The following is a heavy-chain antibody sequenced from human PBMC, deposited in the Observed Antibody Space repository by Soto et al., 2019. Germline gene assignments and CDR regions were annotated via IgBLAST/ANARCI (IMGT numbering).Heavy chain of an antibody. V-gene: IGHV1-18*01. CDR2: ISGYNGNT. CDR3: AREGPAPYYYYGTDV. Sequence: QVQLVQSRGEVKKPGASVKVSCKTSGYSFTTYGISWVRQAPGQGLEWMGWISGYNGNTNYAPNLQGRVTMTTDTSTSTAYKALRSLRSDDTAVYYCAREGPAPYYYYGTDVWGQGGTGTASS. CDR1: GYSFTTYG. J-gene: IGHJ6*02.